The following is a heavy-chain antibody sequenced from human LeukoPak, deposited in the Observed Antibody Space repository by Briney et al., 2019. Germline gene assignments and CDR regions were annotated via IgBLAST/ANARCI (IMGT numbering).Heavy chain of an antibody. V-gene: IGHV4-59*01. CDR1: GGFLSSYY. CDR3: ARESYYDSTTY. D-gene: IGHD3-22*01. CDR2: IYSSGTT. J-gene: IGHJ4*02. Sequence: SETLSLTCTVSGGFLSSYYWTWIRQPPGKGLEWIGYIYSSGTTKYNPSLKSRVTISVDTSKNQFSLKLSSVTATYTAVYYCARESYYDSTTYWGQGTLVTVSS.